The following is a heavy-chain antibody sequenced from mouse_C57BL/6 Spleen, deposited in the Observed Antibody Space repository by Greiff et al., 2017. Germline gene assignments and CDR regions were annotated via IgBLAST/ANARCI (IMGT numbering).Heavy chain of an antibody. J-gene: IGHJ2*01. Sequence: VQLQQPGAELVRPGSSVKLSCKASGYTFTSYWMDWVKQRPGQGLEWIGNIYPSDSETHYNQKFKDKATLTVDKSSSTAYMQLSSLTSEDSAVYYCARKIDYGSSYFDDWGQGTTLTVSS. CDR3: ARKIDYGSSYFDD. D-gene: IGHD1-1*01. CDR1: GYTFTSYW. V-gene: IGHV1-61*01. CDR2: IYPSDSET.